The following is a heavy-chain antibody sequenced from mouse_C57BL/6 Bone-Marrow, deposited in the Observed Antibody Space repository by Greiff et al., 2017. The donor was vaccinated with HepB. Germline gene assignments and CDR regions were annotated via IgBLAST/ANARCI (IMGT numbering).Heavy chain of an antibody. CDR2: IYPRSGNT. Sequence: QVQLQQSGAELARPGASVKLSCKASGYTFTSYGISWVKQRTGQGLEWIGEIYPRSGNTYYNEKFKGRATLTADKSSSTAYMELRSLTSEDSAVYFCARLVLRYLYAMDYWGQGTSVTVSS. V-gene: IGHV1-81*01. CDR3: ARLVLRYLYAMDY. J-gene: IGHJ4*01. D-gene: IGHD1-1*01. CDR1: GYTFTSYG.